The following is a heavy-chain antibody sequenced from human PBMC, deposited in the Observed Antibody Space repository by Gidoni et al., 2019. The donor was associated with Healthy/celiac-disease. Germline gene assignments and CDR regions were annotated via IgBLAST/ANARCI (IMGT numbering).Heavy chain of an antibody. CDR1: GGSISRYY. V-gene: IGHV4-59*08. D-gene: IGHD6-19*01. Sequence: QVQLQESGPGLVKPSETLSLTCPVCGGSISRYYWSWIRQPPGKGLEWIGYIYYSGSTNYNPSLKSRVTISVDTSKNQFSLKLSSVTAADTAVYYCARVDYSSGWRWGQGTLVTVSS. J-gene: IGHJ4*02. CDR2: IYYSGST. CDR3: ARVDYSSGWR.